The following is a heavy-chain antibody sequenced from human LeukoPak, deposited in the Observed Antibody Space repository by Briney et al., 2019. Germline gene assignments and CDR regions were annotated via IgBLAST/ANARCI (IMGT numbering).Heavy chain of an antibody. J-gene: IGHJ4*02. V-gene: IGHV1-2*02. CDR1: GYTFTGYY. CDR3: AREDCSSTSCQVYFDY. CDR2: INPNSGGT. Sequence: ASVKVSCKASGYTFTGYYMHWVRQAPGQGLEWVGWINPNSGGTNYAQKFQGRVTMTRDTSISTAYMELSRLRSDDTAVYYCAREDCSSTSCQVYFDYWGQGTLVTVSS. D-gene: IGHD2-2*01.